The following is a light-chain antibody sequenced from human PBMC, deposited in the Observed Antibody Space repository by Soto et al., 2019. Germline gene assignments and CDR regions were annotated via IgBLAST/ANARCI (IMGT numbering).Light chain of an antibody. CDR2: GAS. CDR3: QQYNNWPPLT. J-gene: IGKJ4*01. CDR1: ESVSSRY. V-gene: IGKV3-15*01. Sequence: EIVFTQSPGTLSFSPGERVTLSCRAIESVSSRYLAWYQQRPGQAPRLLIYGASTRATGIPARFSGSGSGTEFTLAISSLHSEDFAVYYCQQYNNWPPLTFGGGTKVDIK.